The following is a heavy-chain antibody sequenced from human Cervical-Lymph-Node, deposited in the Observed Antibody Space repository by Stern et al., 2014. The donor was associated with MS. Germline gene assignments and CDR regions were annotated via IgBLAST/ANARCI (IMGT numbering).Heavy chain of an antibody. CDR2: IYWDDQK. J-gene: IGHJ4*02. Sequence: QITFNESGPALVKPTQTLTLTCTFSGFSLSPSGLGVGWIRQPPGEALEWLAYIYWDDQKRYSPSLKNRLTITKDTSKNQVVLTLTNVDPVDTATYYCAHRTAGPFDYWGQGTLVTVSS. V-gene: IGHV2-5*02. CDR1: GFSLSPSGLG. CDR3: AHRTAGPFDY.